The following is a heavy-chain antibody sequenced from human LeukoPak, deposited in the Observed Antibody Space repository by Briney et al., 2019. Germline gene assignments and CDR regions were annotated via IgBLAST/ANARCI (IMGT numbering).Heavy chain of an antibody. D-gene: IGHD3-10*01. V-gene: IGHV3-23*01. CDR1: GFTFSSYE. Sequence: PGGSLRLSCAASGFTFSSYEMNWVRQAPGKGLEWVSSFSGSGGDTYYADSVKGRFTISRDNSKNTLYLQMNSLRAEDTAVYYCAKGLNYGSGNTIKGAEYFQHWGQGTLVTVSS. CDR2: FSGSGGDT. CDR3: AKGLNYGSGNTIKGAEYFQH. J-gene: IGHJ1*01.